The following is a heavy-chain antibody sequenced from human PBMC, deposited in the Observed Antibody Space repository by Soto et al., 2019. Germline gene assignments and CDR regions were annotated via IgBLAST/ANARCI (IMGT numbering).Heavy chain of an antibody. CDR2: IFNSWSA. Sequence: LCRAGPVSGGVTFSGSYYWSWIRQRPGKGLECLGYIFNSWSAYYNPSLMSRVTISIDTSKDEFSLTLSSVTAADTAVYFCARGYSGYDYNFDYWGQGISVTVSS. D-gene: IGHD5-12*01. CDR1: GGVTFSGSYY. J-gene: IGHJ4*02. V-gene: IGHV4-31*03. CDR3: ARGYSGYDYNFDY.